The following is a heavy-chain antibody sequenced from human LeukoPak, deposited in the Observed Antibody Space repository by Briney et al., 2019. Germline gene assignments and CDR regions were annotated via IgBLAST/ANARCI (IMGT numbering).Heavy chain of an antibody. D-gene: IGHD5-12*01. Sequence: VASVKVSCTASGGTFSSYAISWVRRAPGQGLEWMGGIIPIFGTANYAQKFQGRVTITADESTSTAYMELSSLRSEDTAVYYCAREYVDIVATTYYYYGMDVWGQGTTVTVSS. CDR2: IIPIFGTA. V-gene: IGHV1-69*13. CDR1: GGTFSSYA. CDR3: AREYVDIVATTYYYYGMDV. J-gene: IGHJ6*02.